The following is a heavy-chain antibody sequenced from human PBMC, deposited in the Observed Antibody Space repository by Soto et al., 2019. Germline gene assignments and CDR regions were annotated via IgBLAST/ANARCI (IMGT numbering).Heavy chain of an antibody. Sequence: SETLSLTCAVYGGSFSGYYCSWIRQPPGKGLEWIGEINHSGSTNYNPSLKSRVTISVDTSKNQFSLKLSSVTAADTAVYYCASSPNDYYDSSGYPDYWGQGTLVTVSS. CDR2: INHSGST. CDR3: ASSPNDYYDSSGYPDY. J-gene: IGHJ4*02. V-gene: IGHV4-34*01. D-gene: IGHD3-22*01. CDR1: GGSFSGYY.